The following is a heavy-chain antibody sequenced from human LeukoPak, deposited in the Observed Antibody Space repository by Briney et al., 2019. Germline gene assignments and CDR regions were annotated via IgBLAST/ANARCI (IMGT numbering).Heavy chain of an antibody. CDR3: ARDRFFGPSKLMDV. Sequence: PGGSLRLSCAASGFTFSDYYMSWIRQAPGKGLEWVSYISSSGSTIYYADSVKGRFTISRDNAENSLSLQMNSLRAEDTAVYCCARDRFFGPSKLMDVWGKGTTVTVSS. J-gene: IGHJ6*03. CDR1: GFTFSDYY. D-gene: IGHD3/OR15-3a*01. CDR2: ISSSGSTI. V-gene: IGHV3-11*04.